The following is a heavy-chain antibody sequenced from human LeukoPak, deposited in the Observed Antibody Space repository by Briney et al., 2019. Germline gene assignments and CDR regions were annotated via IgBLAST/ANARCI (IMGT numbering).Heavy chain of an antibody. CDR2: IYSGDTT. Sequence: GGSLRLSCAASGFTVGSNYMSWVRQAPGKGLEWVSVIYSGDTTYYADSVKGRFTISRDTSKNTLYLQMNNLRAEDTAVYYCVRESGYNWFDYWGRGTLVTVSS. V-gene: IGHV3-53*01. CDR1: GFTVGSNY. J-gene: IGHJ4*02. CDR3: VRESGYNWFDY. D-gene: IGHD5-24*01.